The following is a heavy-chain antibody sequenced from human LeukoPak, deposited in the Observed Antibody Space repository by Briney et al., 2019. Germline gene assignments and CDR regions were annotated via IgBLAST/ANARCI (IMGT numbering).Heavy chain of an antibody. CDR3: ARQGYNWNDFLGENWFDP. J-gene: IGHJ5*02. CDR1: GYSLTSYW. V-gene: IGHV5-51*01. Sequence: GESLKISCKGSGYSLTSYWIGWVRQIPGKGLEWMGIIYPGDSDTRYSPSFQGQVTISADKSTSTASMKWRSLQASDPAMYYSARQGYNWNDFLGENWFDPWGQGTLVTVSS. CDR2: IYPGDSDT. D-gene: IGHD1-1*01.